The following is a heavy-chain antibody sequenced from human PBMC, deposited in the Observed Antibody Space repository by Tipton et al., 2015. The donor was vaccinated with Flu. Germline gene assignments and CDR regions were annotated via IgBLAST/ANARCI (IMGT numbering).Heavy chain of an antibody. J-gene: IGHJ4*02. CDR1: GFTFSSYG. Sequence: SLRLSCAASGFTFSSYGMHWVRQAPGKGLEWVAVIWYDGSNKYYADSVKGRFTISRDNSKNTLYLQMNSLRAEDTAVYYCARVSSSSWYGDYFDYWGQGTLVTVSS. CDR2: IWYDGSNK. V-gene: IGHV3-33*08. D-gene: IGHD6-13*01. CDR3: ARVSSSSWYGDYFDY.